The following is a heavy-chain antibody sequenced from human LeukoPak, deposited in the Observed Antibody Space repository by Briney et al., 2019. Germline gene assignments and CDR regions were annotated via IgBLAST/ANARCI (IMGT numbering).Heavy chain of an antibody. CDR1: GFTFSRSA. Sequence: GGSLRLPCAASGFTFSRSAMTWVRQAPGKGLEWVGSISDSGGRTKYADSVKGRFTISRDNSKNTLFLQMNSLRIDDTAVYYCASDTIRGLIFLDHWGQGTLVTVSS. CDR2: ISDSGGRT. V-gene: IGHV3-23*01. J-gene: IGHJ4*02. D-gene: IGHD3-10*01. CDR3: ASDTIRGLIFLDH.